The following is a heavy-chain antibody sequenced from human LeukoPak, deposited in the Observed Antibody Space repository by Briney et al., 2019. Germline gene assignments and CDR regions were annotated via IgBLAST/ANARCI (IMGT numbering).Heavy chain of an antibody. Sequence: GESLKISCKGSGYSFTSYWIGWVRQMPGKGLEWMGIIYPGDSDTRYSPSFQGQVTISADKSISTAYLQWSSLKASDTAMYYCARHGSMTYYYDSSGYPFFDYWGQGTLVTVSS. CDR2: IYPGDSDT. CDR1: GYSFTSYW. J-gene: IGHJ4*02. V-gene: IGHV5-51*01. D-gene: IGHD3-22*01. CDR3: ARHGSMTYYYDSSGYPFFDY.